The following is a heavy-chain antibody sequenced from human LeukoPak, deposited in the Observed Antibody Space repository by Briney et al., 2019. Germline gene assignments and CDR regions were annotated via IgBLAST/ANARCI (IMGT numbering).Heavy chain of an antibody. D-gene: IGHD4-11*01. CDR3: ARADYSNQGYYFDY. CDR1: GYTFAGYY. CDR2: INPNSGGT. V-gene: IGHV1-2*02. J-gene: IGHJ4*02. Sequence: ASVKVSCEDSGYTFAGYYIHWVRQAPGQGLEWMGWINPNSGGTNYAQKFQGRVTMTRDTSINTAYMELNRLRSDDTAVYYCARADYSNQGYYFDYWGQGTLVTVSS.